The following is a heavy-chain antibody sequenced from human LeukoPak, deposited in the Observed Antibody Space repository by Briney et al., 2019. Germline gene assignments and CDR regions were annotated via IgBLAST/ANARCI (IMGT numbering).Heavy chain of an antibody. J-gene: IGHJ1*01. CDR1: GFTSSSYG. D-gene: IGHD2-2*01. Sequence: GGSLRLSCAASGFTSSSYGMHWVRQAPGKGLEWVAFIRYDGSNKYYADSVKGRFPISRDNSKNTLYLQMNSLRAEDTAVYYCAKDISIYCSSTSCYGAEYFQHWGQGTLVTVSS. V-gene: IGHV3-30*02. CDR3: AKDISIYCSSTSCYGAEYFQH. CDR2: IRYDGSNK.